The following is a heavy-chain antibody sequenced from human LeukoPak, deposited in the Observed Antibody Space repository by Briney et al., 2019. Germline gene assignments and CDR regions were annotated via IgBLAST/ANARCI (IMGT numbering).Heavy chain of an antibody. CDR2: IYYSGST. J-gene: IGHJ4*02. CDR1: GGSISSGGYY. D-gene: IGHD3-10*01. CDR3: AREVRRGGYYFDY. Sequence: SETLSLTCTVSGGSISSGGYYWSWIRQHPGKGLEWIGYIYYSGSTNYNPSLKSRVTMSVDTSKNQFSLKLSSVTAADTAVYYCAREVRRGGYYFDYWGQGTLVTVSS. V-gene: IGHV4-61*08.